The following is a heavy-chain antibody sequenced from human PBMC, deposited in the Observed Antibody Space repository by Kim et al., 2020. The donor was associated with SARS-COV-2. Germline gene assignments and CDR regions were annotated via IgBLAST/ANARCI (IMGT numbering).Heavy chain of an antibody. CDR1: GFTVSSNY. CDR2: IYSGGST. CDR3: ARLRMERYGMDV. Sequence: GGSLRLSCAASGFTVSSNYMSWVRQAPGKGLEWVSVIYSGGSTYYADSVKGRFTISRDNSKNTLYLQMNSLRAEDTAVYYCARLRMERYGMDVWGQGTTVTVSS. V-gene: IGHV3-66*02. D-gene: IGHD1-26*01. J-gene: IGHJ6*02.